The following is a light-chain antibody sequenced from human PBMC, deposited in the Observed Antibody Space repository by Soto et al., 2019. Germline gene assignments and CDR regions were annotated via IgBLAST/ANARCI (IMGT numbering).Light chain of an antibody. V-gene: IGKV1-39*01. Sequence: EIQMTQSPSSLSASVGDRVTITCRASQSISNYLNWYQQKPGKTPKLLIYAASSLQSGVPSRFSGSGSGTDFTLTIISLQPEDCATYYCQQSYSTPPYDFGQGTQLEIK. CDR3: QQSYSTPPYD. CDR1: QSISNY. J-gene: IGKJ2*01. CDR2: AAS.